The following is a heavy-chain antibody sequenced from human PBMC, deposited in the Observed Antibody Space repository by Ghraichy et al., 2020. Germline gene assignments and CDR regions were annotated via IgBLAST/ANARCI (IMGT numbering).Heavy chain of an antibody. V-gene: IGHV1-69*13. J-gene: IGHJ6*02. CDR1: GGTFSSYA. Sequence: SVKVSCKASGGTFSSYAISWVRQAPGQGLEWMGGIIPIFGTANYAQKFQGRVTITADESTSTAYMELSSLRSEDTAVYYCASPTYYDFWSGLREDYYYGMDVWGQGTTVTVSS. D-gene: IGHD3-3*01. CDR3: ASPTYYDFWSGLREDYYYGMDV. CDR2: IIPIFGTA.